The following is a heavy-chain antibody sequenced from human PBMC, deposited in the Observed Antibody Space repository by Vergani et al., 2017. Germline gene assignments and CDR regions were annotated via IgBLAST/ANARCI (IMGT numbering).Heavy chain of an antibody. V-gene: IGHV1-69*13. Sequence: QVQLVQSGAEVKKSGASVKVSCKASGGTFSSYAISWVRQAPGQGLEWMGGIIPIFGTANYAQKFQGGVTITADESTSTAYMELSSLRCEDTAVYYCARDRVGATSPYNWFDPWGQGTLVTVSS. J-gene: IGHJ5*02. D-gene: IGHD1-26*01. CDR1: GGTFSSYA. CDR2: IIPIFGTA. CDR3: ARDRVGATSPYNWFDP.